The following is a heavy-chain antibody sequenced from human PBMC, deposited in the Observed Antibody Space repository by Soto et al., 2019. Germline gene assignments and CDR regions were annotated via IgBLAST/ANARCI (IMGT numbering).Heavy chain of an antibody. CDR3: SRPGYLRGSSWTKTPYYYYYYGMDV. V-gene: IGHV3-30-3*01. CDR1: GFTFSSYA. D-gene: IGHD6-13*01. Sequence: QVQLVESGGGVVQPGRSLRLSCAASGFTFSSYAMHWVRQAPGKGLEWVAVISYDGSNKYYADSVKGRFTISRDNSKNTLYLQMNRLRAEDTAVYYCSRPGYLRGSSWTKTPYYYYYYGMDVWGQGTTVTVSS. CDR2: ISYDGSNK. J-gene: IGHJ6*02.